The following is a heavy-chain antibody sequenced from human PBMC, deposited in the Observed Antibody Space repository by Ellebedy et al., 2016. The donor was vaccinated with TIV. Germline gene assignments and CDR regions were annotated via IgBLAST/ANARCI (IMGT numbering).Heavy chain of an antibody. Sequence: MPSETLSLTCTVSGGSISGSSYYWGWIRQHPGKGLEWIGYIYYTGSTYYNPSLKSRLIISVDTSKNQFSLKLTSVTAADTAVHYCARGRWLQPYFDYWGQGTPVTVSS. CDR2: IYYTGST. CDR1: GGSISGSSYY. V-gene: IGHV4-31*03. D-gene: IGHD5-24*01. J-gene: IGHJ4*02. CDR3: ARGRWLQPYFDY.